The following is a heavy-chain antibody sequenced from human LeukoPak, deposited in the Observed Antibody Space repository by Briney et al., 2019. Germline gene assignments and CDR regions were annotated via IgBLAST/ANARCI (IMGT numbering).Heavy chain of an antibody. V-gene: IGHV3-43*01. Sequence: QSGGSLRLSCAASGFTFDDYTMHWVRQAPGKGLEWVSLISWDCGSTYYADSVKGRFTISRDNSKNSLYLQMNSLRTEDTALYYCAKDGDAGYSGYDWGAHFDYWGQGTLVTVSS. CDR3: AKDGDAGYSGYDWGAHFDY. CDR1: GFTFDDYT. J-gene: IGHJ4*02. D-gene: IGHD5-12*01. CDR2: ISWDCGST.